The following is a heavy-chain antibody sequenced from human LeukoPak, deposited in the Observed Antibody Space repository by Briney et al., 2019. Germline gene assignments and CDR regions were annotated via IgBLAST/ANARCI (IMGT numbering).Heavy chain of an antibody. D-gene: IGHD4-11*01. V-gene: IGHV3-7*01. CDR2: IKTDGSEK. Sequence: GGSLRLSCAASGFTFSSYWMSWVRQAPGKGLEWLANIKTDGSEKYYVDSVKGRFTISRDNAKNSVYLQMNSLGADDTAVYYCATYSILNAREFRYWGQGTLVTVTS. CDR3: ATYSILNAREFRY. J-gene: IGHJ1*01. CDR1: GFTFSSYW.